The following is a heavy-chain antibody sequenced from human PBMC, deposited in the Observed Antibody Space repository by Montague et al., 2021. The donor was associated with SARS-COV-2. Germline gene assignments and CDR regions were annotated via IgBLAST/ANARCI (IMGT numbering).Heavy chain of an antibody. J-gene: IGHJ4*02. V-gene: IGHV2-5*02. Sequence: PALVKPTQTLTLTCTFSGLSLSTGGVGVGWIRQPPGKALEWLALIYCDDDKRYSPSLKSRLTITKDTSKNQVVLTMTNMDPVDTATYYCAHLPRRATFDYWGQGTLVIVSS. CDR3: AHLPRRATFDY. CDR1: GLSLSTGGVG. D-gene: IGHD5-24*01. CDR2: IYCDDDK.